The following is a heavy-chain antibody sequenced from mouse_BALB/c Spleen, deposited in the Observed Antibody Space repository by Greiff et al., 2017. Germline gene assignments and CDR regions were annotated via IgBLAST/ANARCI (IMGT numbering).Heavy chain of an antibody. J-gene: IGHJ4*01. D-gene: IGHD2-3*01. CDR2: IYPGDGDT. CDR3: ARSRGLLRGGAMDY. V-gene: IGHV1-87*01. Sequence: VKLMESGAELARPGASVKLSCKASGYTFTSYWMQWVKQRPGQGLEWIGAIYPGDGDTRYTQKFKGKATLTADKSSSTAYMQLSSLASEDSAVYYCARSRGLLRGGAMDYWGQGTSVTVSS. CDR1: GYTFTSYW.